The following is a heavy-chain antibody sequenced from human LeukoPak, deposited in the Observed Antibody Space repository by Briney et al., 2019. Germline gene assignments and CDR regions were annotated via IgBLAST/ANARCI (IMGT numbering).Heavy chain of an antibody. D-gene: IGHD3-3*01. J-gene: IGHJ3*02. CDR1: GGTFSSYA. CDR2: IIPIFGTA. V-gene: IGHV1-69*01. CDR3: ARGESIFGVVIIRGDAFDI. Sequence: SVKVSCKASGGTFSSYAISWVRQAPGQGLEWMGGIIPIFGTANYAQKFQGRVTITADESTSTAYMELSSLRSEDTAVYYCARGESIFGVVIIRGDAFDIWGQGTMVTVSS.